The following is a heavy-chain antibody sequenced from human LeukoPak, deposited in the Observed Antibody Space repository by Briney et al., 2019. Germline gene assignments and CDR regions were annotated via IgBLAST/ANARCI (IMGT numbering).Heavy chain of an antibody. J-gene: IGHJ6*04. CDR3: ARARPLVVPAHFPPPMDV. V-gene: IGHV4-59*01. Sequence: SETLSLTCTVSGGSISSYYWSWIRQPPGKGLEWIGYIYYSGSTNYNPSLKSRVTISVDTSKNQFSLKLSSVTAADTAVYYCARARPLVVPAHFPPPMDVWGKGTTVTVSS. D-gene: IGHD2-2*01. CDR1: GGSISSYY. CDR2: IYYSGST.